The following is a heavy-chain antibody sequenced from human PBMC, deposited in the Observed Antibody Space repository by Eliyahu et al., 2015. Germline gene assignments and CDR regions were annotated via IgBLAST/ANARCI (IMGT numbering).Heavy chain of an antibody. J-gene: IGHJ4*02. D-gene: IGHD5-12*01. CDR3: ATLSGDASAFDY. V-gene: IGHV4-38-2*01. Sequence: QVQLQESGPGLVKPSETLSLTCAXXGYSISSGYYWGWIRQPPGKGLEWIGSIYHSGSTYYNPSLKSRVTISVDTSKNQFSLKLSSVTAADTAVYYCATLSGDASAFDYWGQGTLVTVSS. CDR1: GYSISSGYY. CDR2: IYHSGST.